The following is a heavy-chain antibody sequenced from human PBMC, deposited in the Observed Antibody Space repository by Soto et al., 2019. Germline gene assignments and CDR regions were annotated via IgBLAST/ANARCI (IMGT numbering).Heavy chain of an antibody. Sequence: SETLSLTCTVPGGSISSYYWSWIRQPPGKGLEWIGDIYYSGSTNYNPSLKSRVTISVDTSKNQFSLKLSSVTAADTAVYYCARDVRGDSSGWDFLGGGYYYMDVWGKGTTVTVSS. V-gene: IGHV4-59*01. D-gene: IGHD6-19*01. CDR3: ARDVRGDSSGWDFLGGGYYYMDV. CDR1: GGSISSYY. J-gene: IGHJ6*03. CDR2: IYYSGST.